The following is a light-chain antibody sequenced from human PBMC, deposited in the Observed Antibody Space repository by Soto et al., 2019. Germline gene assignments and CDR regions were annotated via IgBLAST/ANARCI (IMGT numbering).Light chain of an antibody. CDR2: KAS. CDR3: QYYNSLSPRYT. V-gene: IGKV1-5*03. J-gene: IGKJ2*01. CDR1: QSISSW. Sequence: DIQMTQSPSTLSASVGDRVTITCRASQSISSWLAWYQHKPGKAPKLLIYKASNLESGVPSRFSGSGSGTEFTLTISSLQPDDFATYYCQYYNSLSPRYTFAQGTKLEIK.